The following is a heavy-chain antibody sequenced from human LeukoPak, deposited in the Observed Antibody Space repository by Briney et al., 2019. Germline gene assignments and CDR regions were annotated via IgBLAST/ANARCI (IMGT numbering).Heavy chain of an antibody. J-gene: IGHJ4*02. CDR1: GFTLSTFG. CDR3: AKDRSTCHHFDY. Sequence: GGSLPLPCPASGFTLSTFGIHWVRQAPGKGLEWVALISSDGNNNYYPDSVKGRFTISRDNSKNTLYLQMNSPRAADTAVYFCAKDRSTCHHFDYWGQGTLVTVSS. CDR2: ISSDGNNN. V-gene: IGHV3-30*18.